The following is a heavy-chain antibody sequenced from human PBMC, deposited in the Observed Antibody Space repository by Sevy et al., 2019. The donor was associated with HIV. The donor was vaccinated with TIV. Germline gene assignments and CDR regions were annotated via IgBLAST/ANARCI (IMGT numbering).Heavy chain of an antibody. V-gene: IGHV3-30*02. Sequence: GGSLRLSCAASGFTFSSYGMHWVRQAPGKGLEWVAFIRYDGSNKYYADSVKGRFTISRDNSKHTLYLQMNSLRAEDTVVCYCANAYYYGSGRYSCDYWGQGTLVTVSS. D-gene: IGHD3-10*01. CDR2: IRYDGSNK. J-gene: IGHJ4*02. CDR1: GFTFSSYG. CDR3: ANAYYYGSGRYSCDY.